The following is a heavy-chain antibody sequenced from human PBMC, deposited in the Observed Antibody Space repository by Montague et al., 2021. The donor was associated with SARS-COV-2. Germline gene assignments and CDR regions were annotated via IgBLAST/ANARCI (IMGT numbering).Heavy chain of an antibody. CDR1: GYSFTSYW. J-gene: IGHJ6*02. Sequence: QSGAEVKKPGESLKISCKGSGYSFTSYWIGWVRQMPGKGLEWMGIIYPGDSDTRYSPSLQGQVTISADKSISTAYPQWSSLKASDTAMYYCARLSPTMVRGVTGLEYYGMVVGGQGTTVPVPS. V-gene: IGHV5-51*03. CDR2: IYPGDSDT. CDR3: ARLSPTMVRGVTGLEYYGMVV. D-gene: IGHD3-10*01.